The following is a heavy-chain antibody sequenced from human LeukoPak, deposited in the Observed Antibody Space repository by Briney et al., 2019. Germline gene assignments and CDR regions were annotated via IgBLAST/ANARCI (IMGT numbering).Heavy chain of an antibody. CDR2: IYTSGDT. V-gene: IGHV4-4*07. D-gene: IGHD3-10*01. CDR1: GGSISSYY. Sequence: SETLSLTCTVSGGSISSYYWSWIRQPAGKGLEWIGRIYTSGDTNYNPSLRSRVTISVDTSKNQFSLKLSSVTAADTAVYYCARSMVRGVITGVFDYWGQGSLVAVSS. J-gene: IGHJ4*02. CDR3: ARSMVRGVITGVFDY.